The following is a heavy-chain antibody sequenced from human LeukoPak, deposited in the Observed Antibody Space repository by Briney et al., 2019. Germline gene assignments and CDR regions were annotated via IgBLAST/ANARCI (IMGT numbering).Heavy chain of an antibody. CDR2: INHSGST. Sequence: PSETLSLTCAVYGGSFSGYYWSWIRQPPGKGLEWIGEINHSGSTNYNPSPKSRVTISVDTSKNQFSLKLSSVTAADTAVYYCARGRRYSSGSYYYYYYYMDVWGKGTTVTVSS. V-gene: IGHV4-34*01. J-gene: IGHJ6*03. CDR3: ARGRRYSSGSYYYYYYYMDV. D-gene: IGHD6-19*01. CDR1: GGSFSGYY.